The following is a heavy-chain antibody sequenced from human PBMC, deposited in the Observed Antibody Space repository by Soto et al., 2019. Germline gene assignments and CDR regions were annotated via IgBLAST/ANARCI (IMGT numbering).Heavy chain of an antibody. V-gene: IGHV4-34*01. CDR1: GGSFSGYY. Sequence: SETLSLTCAVYGGSFSGYYWSWIRQPPGKGLEWIGEINHSGSTNYNPSLKSRVTISVDTSKNQFSLKLSSVTAADTAVYYCARTPRGAATRQDAFDIWGQGTMVTVSS. J-gene: IGHJ3*02. CDR3: ARTPRGAATRQDAFDI. CDR2: INHSGST. D-gene: IGHD2-15*01.